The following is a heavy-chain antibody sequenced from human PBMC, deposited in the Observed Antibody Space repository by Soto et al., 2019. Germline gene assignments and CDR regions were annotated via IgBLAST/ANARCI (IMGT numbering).Heavy chain of an antibody. V-gene: IGHV4-61*03. Sequence: QLQESGPGLVKPSETLSLTCKVSGDSVTTGSYYWTWIRQPPGKGLEWIGYIYYSGSTNYNPSLESRATIFAHKSGSHFSLNLTSVTADDTAVYYCARRDYAIDSWGRGTLVTVSS. CDR3: ARRDYAIDS. J-gene: IGHJ4*02. D-gene: IGHD4-17*01. CDR1: GDSVTTGSYY. CDR2: IYYSGST.